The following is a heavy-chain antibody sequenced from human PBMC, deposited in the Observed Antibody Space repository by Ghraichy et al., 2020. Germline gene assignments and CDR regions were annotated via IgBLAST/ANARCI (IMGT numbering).Heavy chain of an antibody. CDR3: ARYTPPNYYDSSGYSF. J-gene: IGHJ4*02. Sequence: SETLSLTCTVSGGSISSSSYYWGWIRQPPGKGLEWIGSIYYSGSTYYNPSLKSRVTISVDTSKNQFSLKLSSVTAADTAVYYCARYTPPNYYDSSGYSFWGQGTLVTVSS. CDR1: GGSISSSSYY. D-gene: IGHD3-22*01. V-gene: IGHV4-39*01. CDR2: IYYSGST.